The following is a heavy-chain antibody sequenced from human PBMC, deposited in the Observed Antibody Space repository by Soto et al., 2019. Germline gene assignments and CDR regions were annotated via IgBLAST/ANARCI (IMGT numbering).Heavy chain of an antibody. CDR3: AGSRITIFGVVIKNYYYYGMDV. V-gene: IGHV4-59*01. CDR1: GGSISSYY. Sequence: SSETLSLTCTVSGGSISSYYWSWIRQPPGKGLEWIGYIYYSGSTNYNPSLKSRVTISVDTSKNQFSLKLSSVTAADTAVYYCAGSRITIFGVVIKNYYYYGMDVWGQGTTVTVSS. J-gene: IGHJ6*02. CDR2: IYYSGST. D-gene: IGHD3-3*01.